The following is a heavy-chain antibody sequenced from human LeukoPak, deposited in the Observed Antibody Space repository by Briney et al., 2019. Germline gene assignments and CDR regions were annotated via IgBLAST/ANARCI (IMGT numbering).Heavy chain of an antibody. V-gene: IGHV4-34*01. CDR1: GGSFSGYY. J-gene: IGHJ6*02. CDR2: INHSGST. CDR3: ARARRGFDSSSSYYYYGMDV. D-gene: IGHD6-6*01. Sequence: SETLSLTCAVYGGSFSGYYWSWIRQPPGKGLEWIGEINHSGSTTYNPSLKSRVTISVDTSKNQSSLKLSSVTAADTAVYYCARARRGFDSSSSYYYYGMDVWGQGTTVTVSS.